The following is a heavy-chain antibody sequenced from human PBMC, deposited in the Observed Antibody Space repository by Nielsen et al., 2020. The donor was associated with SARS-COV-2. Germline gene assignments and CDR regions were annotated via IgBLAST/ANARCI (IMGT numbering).Heavy chain of an antibody. J-gene: IGHJ4*02. CDR1: GGSISSYY. V-gene: IGHV4-59*01. CDR2: IYYSGST. D-gene: IGHD7-27*01. Sequence: SETLSLTCTVSGGSISSYYWSRIRQPPGKGLEWIGYIYYSGSTNYNPSLKSRVTISVDTSKNQFSLKLSSVTAADTAVYYCARDFLGTFDYWGQGTLVTVSS. CDR3: ARDFLGTFDY.